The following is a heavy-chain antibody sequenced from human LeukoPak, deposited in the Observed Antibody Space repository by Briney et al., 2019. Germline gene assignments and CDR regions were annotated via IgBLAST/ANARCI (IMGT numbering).Heavy chain of an antibody. V-gene: IGHV4-4*07. Sequence: SETLFLTCAVYGGSFTKHQWSWIRQPAGKGLEWIGRIYTSGSTNYNPSLKSRVTMSVDTSKNQFSLKLSSVTAADTAVYYCARDQGGLYCSSTSCYPLEQLRSFDIWGQGTMVTVSS. J-gene: IGHJ3*02. CDR3: ARDQGGLYCSSTSCYPLEQLRSFDI. CDR1: GGSFTKHQ. D-gene: IGHD2-2*01. CDR2: IYTSGST.